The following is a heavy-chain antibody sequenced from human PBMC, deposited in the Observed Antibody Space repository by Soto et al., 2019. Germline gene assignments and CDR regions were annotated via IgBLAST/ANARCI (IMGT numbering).Heavy chain of an antibody. J-gene: IGHJ5*02. D-gene: IGHD3-3*01. CDR2: INHSGST. CDR3: ARVVSRTYPTLEYNWFDP. Sequence: QVQLQQWGAGLLKPSETLSLTCAVYGGSFSDSYWSWIRQPPGKGLDWIGEINHSGSTNYNPYLKSRVSISVDTSKSQFSLKLSSVTAADTSVYYCARVVSRTYPTLEYNWFDPWGQGTPVTVSS. V-gene: IGHV4-34*01. CDR1: GGSFSDSY.